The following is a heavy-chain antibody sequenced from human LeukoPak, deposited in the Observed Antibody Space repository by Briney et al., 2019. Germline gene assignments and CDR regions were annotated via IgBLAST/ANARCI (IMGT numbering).Heavy chain of an antibody. D-gene: IGHD5-18*01. CDR1: GGSIRRSSYY. J-gene: IGHJ4*02. CDR3: ARQDTAMVFDY. CDR2: IYYSGST. V-gene: IGHV4-39*01. Sequence: PSETLSLTCTVSGGSIRRSSYYWGWIRQPPGKGLEWIGSIYYSGSTYYNPSLKSRVTISVDTSKNQFSLKLSSVTAADTAVYYCARQDTAMVFDYWGQGTLVTVSS.